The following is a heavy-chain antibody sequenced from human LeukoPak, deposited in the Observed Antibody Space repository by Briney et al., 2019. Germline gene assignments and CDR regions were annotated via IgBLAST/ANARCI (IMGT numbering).Heavy chain of an antibody. CDR3: ARDRGEYSSFFDY. Sequence: GASVKVSCKASGYTFTSYGISWVRQAPGQGLEWMGIINPSGGSTSYAQKFQGRVTMTRDTSTSTVYMELSSLRSEDTAVYYCARDRGEYSSFFDYWGQGTLVTVSS. V-gene: IGHV1-46*01. CDR1: GYTFTSYG. D-gene: IGHD6-6*01. CDR2: INPSGGST. J-gene: IGHJ4*02.